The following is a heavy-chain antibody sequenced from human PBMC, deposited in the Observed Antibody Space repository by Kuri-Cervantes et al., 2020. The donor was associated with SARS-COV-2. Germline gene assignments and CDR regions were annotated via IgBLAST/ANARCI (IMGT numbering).Heavy chain of an antibody. CDR3: ARLWSYDFWSGYHEAGDY. D-gene: IGHD3-3*01. CDR2: ISAYNGNT. J-gene: IGHJ4*02. Sequence: SVKVSCKASGYTFTSYGISWVRQAPGQGLEWMGWISAYNGNTNYAQKLQGRVTMTTDTSTSTAYMELRSLRSDDTAVYYCARLWSYDFWSGYHEAGDYWGQGTLVTVSS. V-gene: IGHV1-18*01. CDR1: GYTFTSYG.